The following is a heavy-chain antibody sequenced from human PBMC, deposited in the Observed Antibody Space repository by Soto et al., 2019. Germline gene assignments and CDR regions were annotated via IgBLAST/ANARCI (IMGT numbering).Heavy chain of an antibody. V-gene: IGHV1-69*13. J-gene: IGHJ4*02. CDR1: GGTFSSYA. D-gene: IGHD2-8*01. Sequence: SVKVSCKASGGTFSSYAISWVRQAPGQGLEWMGGIIPIFGTANYAQKFQGRVTITADESTSTAYMELSSLGSEDTAVYYCAREFGGYCTNGVCYDTYYYFDYWGQGTLVTVSS. CDR2: IIPIFGTA. CDR3: AREFGGYCTNGVCYDTYYYFDY.